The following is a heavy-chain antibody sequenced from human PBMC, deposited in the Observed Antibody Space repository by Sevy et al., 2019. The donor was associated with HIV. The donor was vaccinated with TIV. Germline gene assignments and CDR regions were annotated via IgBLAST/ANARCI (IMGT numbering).Heavy chain of an antibody. D-gene: IGHD5-12*01. V-gene: IGHV3-30*03. CDR3: AREHPGYNPFDN. J-gene: IGHJ4*02. Sequence: GGSLRLSCAGSGFTFSTYAMHWVRQAPGKGLEWLAVISYDGSPKFHTDSVRGRFTISRDNSKNTVYLQMNSLRAEDTAVYYCAREHPGYNPFDNWGQGTLVTVSS. CDR1: GFTFSTYA. CDR2: ISYDGSPK.